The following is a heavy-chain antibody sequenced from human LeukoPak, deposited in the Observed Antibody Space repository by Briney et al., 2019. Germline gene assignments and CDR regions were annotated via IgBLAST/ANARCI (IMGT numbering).Heavy chain of an antibody. CDR2: IYYSGST. CDR1: GVSISSGGYY. CDR3: ARSGYYYFDY. V-gene: IGHV4-31*02. Sequence: SETLSLSWTVSGVSISSGGYYWSWIRQHPGQGLEWSGYIYYSGSTYYNPSPKSRVTISVNTSKNQFSLKLSSVTAADTAVYYCARSGYYYFDYWGQGTLVTVSS. J-gene: IGHJ4*02. D-gene: IGHD3-3*01.